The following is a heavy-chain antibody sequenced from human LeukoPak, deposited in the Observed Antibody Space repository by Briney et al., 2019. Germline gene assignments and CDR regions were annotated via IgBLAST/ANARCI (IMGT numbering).Heavy chain of an antibody. Sequence: SETLSLTCAVYGGSFSGYYWSCIRQPPGKGLEWIGEINHSGSTNYNPSLKSRVTISVDTSKNQFSLKLSSVTAADTAVYYCARGLKFDPWGQGTLVTVSS. J-gene: IGHJ5*02. V-gene: IGHV4-34*01. CDR1: GGSFSGYY. CDR2: INHSGST. CDR3: ARGLKFDP.